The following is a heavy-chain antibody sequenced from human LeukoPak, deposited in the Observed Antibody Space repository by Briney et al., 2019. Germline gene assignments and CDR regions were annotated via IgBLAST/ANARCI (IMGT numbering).Heavy chain of an antibody. D-gene: IGHD3-10*01. V-gene: IGHV4-30-4*01. CDR2: IYYSGST. CDR1: GVSISSGDYY. Sequence: PSQTLSLTCTVSGVSISSGDYYWRWIRQPPGKGLEWIGYIYYSGSTYYNPSLRSRVTISVDTSKNQFSLKLSSVTAADTAVYYCASGPRGYWGQGTLVTVSS. CDR3: ASGPRGY. J-gene: IGHJ4*02.